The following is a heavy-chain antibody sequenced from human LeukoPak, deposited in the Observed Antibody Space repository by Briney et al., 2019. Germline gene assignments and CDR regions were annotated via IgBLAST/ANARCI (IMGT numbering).Heavy chain of an antibody. J-gene: IGHJ3*02. CDR1: GYTFTSYY. D-gene: IGHD6-25*01. CDR2: VNPSGGST. V-gene: IGHV1-46*01. CDR3: ARDQRLYDAFDI. Sequence: ASVKVSCKASGYTFTSYYMHWVRQAPGQGLEWMGIVNPSGGSTSYAQKFQGRVTMTRDTSTSTVYMELSSLRSEDTAVYYCARDQRLYDAFDIWGQGTMVTVSS.